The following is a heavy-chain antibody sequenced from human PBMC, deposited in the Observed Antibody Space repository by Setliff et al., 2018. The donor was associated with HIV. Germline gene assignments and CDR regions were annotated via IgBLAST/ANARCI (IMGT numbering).Heavy chain of an antibody. CDR1: GFTFSTYS. CDR3: ARGASSSWYYFDY. Sequence: GGSLRLSCAASGFTFSTYSMNWVRQAPGKGLEWISYINREETTEWYADSVKGRFTISRDNSKNTLYLQMNSLRAEDAAVYYCARGASSSWYYFDYWGQGALVTVSS. V-gene: IGHV3-48*01. D-gene: IGHD6-13*01. CDR2: INREETTE. J-gene: IGHJ4*02.